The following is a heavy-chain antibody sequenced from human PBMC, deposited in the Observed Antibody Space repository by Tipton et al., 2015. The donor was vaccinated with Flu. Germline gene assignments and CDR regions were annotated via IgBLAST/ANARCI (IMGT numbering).Heavy chain of an antibody. J-gene: IGHJ3*01. CDR2: VYSSGST. CDR1: GDSVSRGTHH. D-gene: IGHD3-3*01. Sequence: LRLSCTVSGDSVSRGTHHWSWIRQPAGKGLEWIGRVYSSGSTKYNPSLESRVTISLDTSKNQFSLKLTSVTAADTAIYYCASEVFWDGLWGGYPHPFEVWGEGTVVSVSS. CDR3: ASEVFWDGLWGGYPHPFEV. V-gene: IGHV4-61*02.